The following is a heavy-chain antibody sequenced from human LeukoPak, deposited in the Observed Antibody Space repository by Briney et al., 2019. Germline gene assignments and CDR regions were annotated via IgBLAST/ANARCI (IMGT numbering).Heavy chain of an antibody. J-gene: IGHJ3*02. CDR2: IASDGGHT. CDR1: GFTFSTYF. Sequence: GGSLRLSCAASGFTFSTYFMHWVRQAPGKGLEWVADIASDGGHTFYVESVKGRFTISRDNSKNTLYLQMNSLRAEDTAVYFCARERQDTILHSGAFDIWGQGTMVTGSS. CDR3: ARERQDTILHSGAFDI. D-gene: IGHD2-21*01. V-gene: IGHV3-30-3*01.